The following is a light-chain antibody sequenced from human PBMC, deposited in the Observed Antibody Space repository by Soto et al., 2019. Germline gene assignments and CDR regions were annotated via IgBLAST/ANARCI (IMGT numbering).Light chain of an antibody. Sequence: EIVLTQSPATLSLSPGERATLSCRASQSVSSYLAWYQQKPGQAPRLLIYDASNRATGIPARFSGSGSGTDFHPPNNSLGPEDFAIFYCQRRSNWPPFGGGTKGEIK. CDR3: QRRSNWPP. V-gene: IGKV3-11*01. CDR2: DAS. J-gene: IGKJ4*01. CDR1: QSVSSY.